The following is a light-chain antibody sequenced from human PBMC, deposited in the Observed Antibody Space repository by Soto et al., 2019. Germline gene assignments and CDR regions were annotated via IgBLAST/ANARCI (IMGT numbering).Light chain of an antibody. CDR1: QSVSTSY. CDR3: QQYGSSPVT. CDR2: GAS. J-gene: IGKJ2*01. V-gene: IGKV3-20*01. Sequence: EIVLTQSPGTLSLSPGESATLSCRASQSVSTSYLAWYQQKPGQAPRLLIYGASSRATGIPDRFSAGGSRTDFTLTISRLEPEDFAVYYCQQYGSSPVTFGQGTKVEIK.